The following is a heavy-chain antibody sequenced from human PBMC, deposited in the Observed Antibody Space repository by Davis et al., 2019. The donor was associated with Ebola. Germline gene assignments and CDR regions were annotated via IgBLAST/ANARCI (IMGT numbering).Heavy chain of an antibody. J-gene: IGHJ4*02. V-gene: IGHV3-73*01. D-gene: IGHD6-19*01. CDR2: IRSKANSYAT. Sequence: GESLKISCAASGFTFSGSAMHWVRQASGKGLEWVGRIRSKANSYATAYAASVKGRFTISRDDSKNTAYLQMNSPKTEDTAVYYCTRGYSSGWYSDYWGQGTLVTVSS. CDR1: GFTFSGSA. CDR3: TRGYSSGWYSDY.